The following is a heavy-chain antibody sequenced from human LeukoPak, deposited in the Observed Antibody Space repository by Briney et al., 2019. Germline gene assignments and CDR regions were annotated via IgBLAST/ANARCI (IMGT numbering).Heavy chain of an antibody. V-gene: IGHV4-31*03. CDR1: GGSISSGPYY. CDR2: ITYSGDT. Sequence: SETLSLTCTVSGGSISSGPYYWIWIRQHPGKGLEWIGYITYSGDTYYYPALNSRVTVSLDTSKTQFSLKLSSVTAADTAVYYCARIAYDALDSYYYGMDVWGQGTTVTVSS. D-gene: IGHD3-3*01. J-gene: IGHJ6*02. CDR3: ARIAYDALDSYYYGMDV.